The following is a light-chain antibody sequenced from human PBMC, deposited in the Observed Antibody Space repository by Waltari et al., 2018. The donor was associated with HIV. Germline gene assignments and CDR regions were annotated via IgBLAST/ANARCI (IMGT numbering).Light chain of an antibody. CDR3: ASWDDALSGFWV. CDR2: LND. V-gene: IGLV1-47*01. Sequence: QSVLTQPPSASGTLGQRVAISCSGSMSNVGTNSVNWYQQIPGMTPRLLVSLNDQRSPGVPDRFSASKSGTSASLAIEGLQSEDEADYFCASWDDALSGFWVFGGGTKVVVL. CDR1: MSNVGTNS. J-gene: IGLJ3*02.